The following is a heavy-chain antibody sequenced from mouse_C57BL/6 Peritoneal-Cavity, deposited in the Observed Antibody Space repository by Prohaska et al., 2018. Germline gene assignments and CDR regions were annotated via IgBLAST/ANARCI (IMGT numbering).Heavy chain of an antibody. Sequence: QIQLQQSGPELVKPGASVKISCKASGYTFTDYYINWVKQRPGQGLEWIGWIYPGSGNTKYNEKFKGKATLIVDTCSSTDYMQLSSRTSEDSAVYSCARNYYGSSFAYWGQGTRVTVSA. CDR2: IYPGSGNT. CDR1: GYTFTDYY. J-gene: IGHJ3*01. V-gene: IGHV1-84*01. CDR3: ARNYYGSSFAY. D-gene: IGHD1-1*01.